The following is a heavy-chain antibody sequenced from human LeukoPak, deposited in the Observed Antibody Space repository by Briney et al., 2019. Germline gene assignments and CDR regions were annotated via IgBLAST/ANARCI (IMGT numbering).Heavy chain of an antibody. D-gene: IGHD5-24*01. Sequence: SETLSLTCTVSGGSISDYYWSWIRQSPGHGLDWIGSIYTGGTINYNPALKSRVTISVDTSKNQFSLNLSSVTAADTAVYYCARTISGRWLQLRRGPKGDFYSYYMDVWGRGTTVTVSS. CDR3: ARTISGRWLQLRRGPKGDFYSYYMDV. CDR1: GGSISDYY. V-gene: IGHV4-4*08. J-gene: IGHJ6*03. CDR2: IYTGGTI.